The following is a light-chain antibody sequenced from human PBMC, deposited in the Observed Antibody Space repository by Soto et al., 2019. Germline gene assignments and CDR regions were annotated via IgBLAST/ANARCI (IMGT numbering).Light chain of an antibody. CDR2: DVS. CDR1: ISDVGGYNY. V-gene: IGLV2-14*03. J-gene: IGLJ1*01. Sequence: QSVLTQPASLSGSPGQSIPISFTGTISDVGGYNYVSWYQHHPGKAPKLMIYDVSNRPSGVSNRFSGSKSGNTASLTISGLQPEDEADYYCSSYTTSNTRQIVFGTGTKVTVL. CDR3: SSYTTSNTRQIV.